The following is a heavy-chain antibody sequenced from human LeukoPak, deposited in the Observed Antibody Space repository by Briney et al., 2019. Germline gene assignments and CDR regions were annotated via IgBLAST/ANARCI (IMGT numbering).Heavy chain of an antibody. CDR2: ISYDGSNK. Sequence: GGSLRLSCAASGFTFSSYAMHWVRQAPGKGLEWVAVISYDGSNKYYADSVKGRFTISRDNSKNTLYLQMSSLRAEDTAVYYCARDLYVVSYFDYWGQGTLVTVSS. D-gene: IGHD3-16*01. CDR3: ARDLYVVSYFDY. J-gene: IGHJ4*02. V-gene: IGHV3-30*04. CDR1: GFTFSSYA.